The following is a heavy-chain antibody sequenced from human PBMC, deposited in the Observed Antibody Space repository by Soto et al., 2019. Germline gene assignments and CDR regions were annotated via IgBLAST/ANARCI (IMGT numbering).Heavy chain of an antibody. D-gene: IGHD7-27*01. CDR1: GFRFSSYD. CDR2: ISSSGSTI. V-gene: IGHV3-48*03. CDR3: ERDVNWDIDY. Sequence: PGGSLRLSCSASGFRFSSYDMNWVRQAPGKGLEWVSYISSSGSTIYYADSVKGRFTISRDNAKNSLYLQMNSLRAEDTAFYYCERDVNWDIDYWGQGTLVTVSS. J-gene: IGHJ4*02.